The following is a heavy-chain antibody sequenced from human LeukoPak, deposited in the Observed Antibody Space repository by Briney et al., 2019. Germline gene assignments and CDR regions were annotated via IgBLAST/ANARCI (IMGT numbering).Heavy chain of an antibody. CDR3: AKDYLAYCGGDCYSADY. Sequence: GGSLRLSCVASGFTFSSYAMHWVRQAPGKGLEWVAVISYDGSNKYYADSVKGRFTISRDNSKNTLYLQMNSLRAEDTAVYYCAKDYLAYCGGDCYSADYWGQGTLVTVSS. V-gene: IGHV3-30*04. D-gene: IGHD2-21*02. CDR2: ISYDGSNK. J-gene: IGHJ4*02. CDR1: GFTFSSYA.